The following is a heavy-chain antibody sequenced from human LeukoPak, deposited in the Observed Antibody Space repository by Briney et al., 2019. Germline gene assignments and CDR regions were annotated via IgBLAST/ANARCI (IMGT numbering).Heavy chain of an antibody. V-gene: IGHV3-11*04. CDR2: ISSSGSTI. CDR1: GFTFSDYY. CDR3: ARDGRYCSGGSCSSVLRRYSYFDY. J-gene: IGHJ4*02. D-gene: IGHD2-15*01. Sequence: GGSLRLSCAASGFTFSDYYMSWIRQAPGKGLEWVSYISSSGSTIYYADSVKGRFTISRDNSKNTLYLQMNSLRAEDTAVYYCARDGRYCSGGSCSSVLRRYSYFDYWGQGTLVTVSS.